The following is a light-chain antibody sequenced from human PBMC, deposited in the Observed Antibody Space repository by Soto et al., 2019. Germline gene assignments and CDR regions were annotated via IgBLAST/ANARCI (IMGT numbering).Light chain of an antibody. CDR3: QQLNSYPQT. CDR2: AAS. J-gene: IGKJ4*01. Sequence: IQLTQPPSSLSASVGDRFTITCRASQGISSYLAWYQQKPGKXPKXXIYAASTLQSGVPSRFSGSGSGTDLTITISSLQPEDFETYYCQQLNSYPQTFGGGTKVDIK. CDR1: QGISSY. V-gene: IGKV1-9*01.